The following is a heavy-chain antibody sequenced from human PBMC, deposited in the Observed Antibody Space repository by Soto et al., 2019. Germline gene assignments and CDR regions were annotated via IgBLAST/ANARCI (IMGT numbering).Heavy chain of an antibody. Sequence: QVQLVQSGAEVKKPGASVKVSCKASGYTFTGYYMHWVRQAPGQGLEWMGWINHNSGGTNYAQKFQGRVTMTRDTSISTAYMELSRLRSDDTAVYYCARLYCSSASCYGPYYYYYGMDVWGQGTTVTVSS. CDR2: INHNSGGT. V-gene: IGHV1-2*02. CDR1: GYTFTGYY. D-gene: IGHD2-2*01. CDR3: ARLYCSSASCYGPYYYYYGMDV. J-gene: IGHJ6*02.